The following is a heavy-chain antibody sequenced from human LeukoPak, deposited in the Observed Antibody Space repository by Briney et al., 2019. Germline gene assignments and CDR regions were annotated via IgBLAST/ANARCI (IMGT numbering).Heavy chain of an antibody. CDR2: VYYSGST. D-gene: IGHD3-3*01. Sequence: SQTLSLTCTVSGGSISSGSYYWSWIRQPPGKGLEWIGFVYYSGSTNYNPSLKSRVTISVDRSKNQFSLKLSSVTAADTAVYYCARVGGSGYSVDYWGQGTLVTVSS. CDR3: ARVGGSGYSVDY. V-gene: IGHV4-61*01. CDR1: GGSISSGSYY. J-gene: IGHJ4*02.